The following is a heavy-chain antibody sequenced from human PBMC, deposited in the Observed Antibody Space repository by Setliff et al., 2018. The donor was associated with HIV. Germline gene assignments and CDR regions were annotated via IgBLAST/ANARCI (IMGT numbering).Heavy chain of an antibody. CDR1: GFTFSRAW. D-gene: IGHD1-1*01. Sequence: GGSLRLSCAASGFTFSRAWMSWVRQAPGKGLEWVGRIKNKGDGGTRDYAAPMGGRFTISSDESKNTVYLEMNSLKIEDTAVYYCTSGTGTSDFDYWGQGTLVTVSS. V-gene: IGHV3-15*05. CDR3: TSGTGTSDFDY. CDR2: IKNKGDGGTR. J-gene: IGHJ4*02.